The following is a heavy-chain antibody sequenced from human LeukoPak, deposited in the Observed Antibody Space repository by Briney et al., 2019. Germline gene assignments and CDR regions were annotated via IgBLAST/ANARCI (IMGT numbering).Heavy chain of an antibody. CDR2: LYYSGST. Sequence: PSETLSLTCTVSGGSISSYYWSWIRQPPGKGLEWIAYLYYSGSTNYNPSLKSRVTISVDTSKNQFSLKLSSVTAADTAVYYCARVGGNFWSGSSFDYWGQGTLVTVSS. V-gene: IGHV4-59*01. CDR1: GGSISSYY. J-gene: IGHJ4*02. D-gene: IGHD3-3*01. CDR3: ARVGGNFWSGSSFDY.